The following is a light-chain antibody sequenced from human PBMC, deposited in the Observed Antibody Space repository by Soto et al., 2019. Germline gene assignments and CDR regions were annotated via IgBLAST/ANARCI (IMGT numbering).Light chain of an antibody. V-gene: IGKV1-5*01. J-gene: IGKJ1*01. CDR1: QTISTW. Sequence: DIQVTQSPPTLSASVGDRVTITCRASQTISTWMARYQQKPGKAPKLLLYDASTLQIGVASRFSGSGSGTEFTLIISGLTPHDTSALHSEQYTNYYNPWMFGKGTKVEI. CDR2: DAS. CDR3: EQYTNYYNPWM.